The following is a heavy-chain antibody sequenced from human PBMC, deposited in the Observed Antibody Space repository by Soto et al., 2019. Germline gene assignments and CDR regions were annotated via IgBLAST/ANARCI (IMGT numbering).Heavy chain of an antibody. CDR2: ISSSSSYI. CDR3: ARWRWDYENSGYPTAFDI. CDR1: EGNSGSHG. Sequence: AAEGNSGSHGRNWISQDQGKGLEWVSSISSSSSYIYYADSVTGRFTISRDNAKNSLYLQMNSTIAEDTAVYYCARWRWDYENSGYPTAFDIWGQGTIVSLSS. D-gene: IGHD3-22*01. V-gene: IGHV3-21*01. J-gene: IGHJ3*02.